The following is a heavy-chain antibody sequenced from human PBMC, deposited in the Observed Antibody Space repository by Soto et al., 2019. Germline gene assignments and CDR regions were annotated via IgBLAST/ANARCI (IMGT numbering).Heavy chain of an antibody. D-gene: IGHD3-3*01. CDR2: IIPIFGTA. CDR1: GGTFGSYA. J-gene: IGHJ6*02. CDR3: ATSYYDFWSGYYTDYYYYYDMDV. V-gene: IGHV1-69*13. Sequence: GASVKVSCKASGGTFGSYAISWVRQAPGQGLEWMGGIIPIFGTANYAQKFQGRVTITADESTSTAYMELSSLRSEDTAVYYCATSYYDFWSGYYTDYYYYYDMDVWGQGTTVTVSS.